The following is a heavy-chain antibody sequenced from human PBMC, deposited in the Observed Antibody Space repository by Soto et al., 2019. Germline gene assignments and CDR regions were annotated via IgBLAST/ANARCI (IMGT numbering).Heavy chain of an antibody. D-gene: IGHD2-15*01. CDR3: ARDDVLCDGGRCFGVPLDV. V-gene: IGHV3-66*01. J-gene: IGHJ6*04. CDR2: IQNVGPT. Sequence: EVQLVESGGGLVQPGGSLRLSCAASGFTVSSKYMSWVRQAPGKGLEWVSLIQNVGPTYYADSVKGRFTISRDTSENTVHLQMDSRRAEDTAFHYSARDDVLCDGGRCFGVPLDVWGKRTTVTVSS. CDR1: GFTVSSKY.